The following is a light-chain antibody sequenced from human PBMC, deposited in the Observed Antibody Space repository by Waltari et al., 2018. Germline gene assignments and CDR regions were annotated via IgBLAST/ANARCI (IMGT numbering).Light chain of an antibody. Sequence: YELTQPPSVSVSPGQTASITCPGDNLGDKHACGYQLKPGQSPVLVIYQDSKRPSGIPERFSGSNSGNTATLTISGTQAMDEADYYCQAWDSSTYVFGTGTKVTVL. V-gene: IGLV3-1*01. CDR1: NLGDKH. CDR2: QDS. J-gene: IGLJ1*01. CDR3: QAWDSSTYV.